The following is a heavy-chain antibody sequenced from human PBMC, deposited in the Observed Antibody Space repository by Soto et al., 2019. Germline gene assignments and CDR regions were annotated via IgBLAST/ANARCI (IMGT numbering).Heavy chain of an antibody. D-gene: IGHD5-12*01. CDR3: VHFSGYAQFDY. CDR2: IYWNDDK. J-gene: IGHJ4*02. V-gene: IGHV2-5*01. CDR1: GFSLSTSGEG. Sequence: QITLKESGPTLVKPTQTLTLTCTFSGFSLSTSGEGVGWIRQPPGKALEWLGFIYWNDDKRYSPSLKSSLTITTDTSKNQVVLTMTIMDPVDTATYYCVHFSGYAQFDYWGQGTLVTVSS.